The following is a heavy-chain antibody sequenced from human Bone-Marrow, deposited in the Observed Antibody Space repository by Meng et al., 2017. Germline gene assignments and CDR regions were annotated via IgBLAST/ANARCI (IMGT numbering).Heavy chain of an antibody. D-gene: IGHD5-24*01. CDR2: IYHSGTA. V-gene: IGHV4-30-2*01. J-gene: IGHJ4*02. Sequence: QVQLQESGPGLVKPSQTLSLPCAVSGGSISSDNYPWSWIRQPPGKGLESIGYIYHSGTAYYNPSLESRVTISVDRSKNQFSLKLSSVTAADTAVYYCARGDGYNRYFDYWGQGTLVTVSS. CDR3: ARGDGYNRYFDY. CDR1: GGSISSDNYP.